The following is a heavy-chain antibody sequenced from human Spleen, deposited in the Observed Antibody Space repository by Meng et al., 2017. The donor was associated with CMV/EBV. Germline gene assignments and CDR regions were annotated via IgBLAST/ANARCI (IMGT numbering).Heavy chain of an antibody. J-gene: IGHJ4*02. D-gene: IGHD3-3*01. CDR3: ARMGSITIGEYYFDY. CDR2: IFSNDEK. V-gene: IGHV2-26*01. CDR1: GFSLSNARMG. Sequence: SGPTLVKPTETLTLTCTVSGFSLSNARMGVSWIRQPPGKALEWLAHIFSNDEKSYSTSLKTRLTISKDTSKNQVVLTMTNMDPVDTATYYCARMGSITIGEYYFDYWGQGTLVTVSS.